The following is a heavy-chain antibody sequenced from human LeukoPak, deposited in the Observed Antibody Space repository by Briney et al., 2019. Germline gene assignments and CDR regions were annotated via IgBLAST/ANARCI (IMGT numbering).Heavy chain of an antibody. D-gene: IGHD3-10*01. CDR1: GGSISSYY. J-gene: IGHJ1*01. CDR2: IYYSGST. CDR3: ATLVRGVMHFQH. V-gene: IGHV4-59*08. Sequence: SETLSLTCTVSGGSISSYYWSWIRQPPGKGLEGIGYIYYSGSTNYNPSLKSRVTISVDTSKNQFSLKLSSVTAADTAVYYCATLVRGVMHFQHWGQGTLVTVSS.